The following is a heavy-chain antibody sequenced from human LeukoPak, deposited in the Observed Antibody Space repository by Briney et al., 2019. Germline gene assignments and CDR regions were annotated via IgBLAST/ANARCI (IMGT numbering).Heavy chain of an antibody. CDR2: INPNSGDS. CDR3: AREYYDSSAYNQEAIDY. V-gene: IGHV1-2*02. D-gene: IGHD3-22*01. J-gene: IGHJ4*02. CDR1: GYKFTGYY. Sequence: ASVKVSCKASGYKFTGYYMHWVRQAPGQGLEWMGWINPNSGDSHHAQKFQGRVTMTRDTSISTAYMELSRLRSDDTAVYYCAREYYDSSAYNQEAIDYWGQGTLVTVSS.